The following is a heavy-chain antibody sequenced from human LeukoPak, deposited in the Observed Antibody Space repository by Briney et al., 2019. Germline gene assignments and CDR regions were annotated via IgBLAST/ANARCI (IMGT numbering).Heavy chain of an antibody. Sequence: GASVKVSCKASGYTFTSYGISWVRQAPGQGLEWMGWISAYNGNTNYAQKLQGRVTMTTDTSTSTAYMELRSLRSDDTAVYYCARADRRSSWYRGGDYWGQGTLVTVSS. V-gene: IGHV1-18*01. D-gene: IGHD6-13*01. CDR2: ISAYNGNT. CDR1: GYTFTSYG. J-gene: IGHJ4*02. CDR3: ARADRRSSWYRGGDY.